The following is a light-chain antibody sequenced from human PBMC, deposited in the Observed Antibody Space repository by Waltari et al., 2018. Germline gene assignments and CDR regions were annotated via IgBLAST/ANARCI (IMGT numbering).Light chain of an antibody. CDR3: CSYAGSDSLV. J-gene: IGLJ3*02. CDR2: EVS. V-gene: IGLV2-23*02. CDR1: SSDVGKYTL. Sequence: QSVLPQPDSLSGSPGQSITISCTGTSSDVGKYTLVSCYLQHPGKAPKLMIYEVSKWPSGVSNRFSGSRSGNTAFFTISGLQAEDEGDYYCCSYAGSDSLVFGGGTKVTVL.